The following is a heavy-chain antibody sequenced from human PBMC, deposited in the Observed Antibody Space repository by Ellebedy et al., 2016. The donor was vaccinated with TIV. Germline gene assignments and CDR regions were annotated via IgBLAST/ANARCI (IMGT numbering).Heavy chain of an antibody. V-gene: IGHV3-23*01. CDR1: GFTFSGYA. CDR2: INNGGRIT. Sequence: GESLKISCVASGFTFSGYAMTWVRQAPGKGLESVSGINNGGRITSYADTVKGRFTISRDNSKNTLYLQMNTLRAEDTAVYYCATRVTLIYWGQGTLVTVAS. CDR3: ATRVTLIY. J-gene: IGHJ4*02. D-gene: IGHD2-21*02.